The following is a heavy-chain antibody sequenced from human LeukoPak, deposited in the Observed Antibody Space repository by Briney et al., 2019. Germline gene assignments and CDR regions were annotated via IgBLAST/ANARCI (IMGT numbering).Heavy chain of an antibody. Sequence: HAGGSLGLSCAASGFTFSSYAMSWVRQAPGKGLEWVSAISGSGGSTYYADSVKGRFTISRDNSKNTLYLQMNSLRAEDTAVYYCAKVRHCSSTSCSDALDYWGQGTLVTVSS. J-gene: IGHJ4*02. CDR2: ISGSGGST. V-gene: IGHV3-23*01. CDR3: AKVRHCSSTSCSDALDY. CDR1: GFTFSSYA. D-gene: IGHD2-2*01.